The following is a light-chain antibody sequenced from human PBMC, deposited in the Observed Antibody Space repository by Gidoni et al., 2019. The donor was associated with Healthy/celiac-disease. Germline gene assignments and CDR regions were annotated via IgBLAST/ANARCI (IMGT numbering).Light chain of an antibody. CDR1: QSISSY. Sequence: DIQMTQSPSSLSASVGDRVTITCRASQSISSYLNWYQQKPGKAPKLLIYAASSLQSGVQSRFSGSGSGTDVTLTISSLQPEDFATYYCQQSYSTPRPFGGGTKVEIK. CDR2: AAS. CDR3: QQSYSTPRP. J-gene: IGKJ4*01. V-gene: IGKV1-39*01.